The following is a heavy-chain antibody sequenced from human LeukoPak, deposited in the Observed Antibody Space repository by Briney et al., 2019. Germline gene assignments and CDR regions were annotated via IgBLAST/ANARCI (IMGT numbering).Heavy chain of an antibody. J-gene: IGHJ4*02. Sequence: SETLSLTCTVSGGSISSSSYYWGWIRQPPGEGLEWIGSIYYSGSTYYNPSLKSRVTISVDTSKNQFSLKLSSVTAADTAAYYCARDKRVQLWGGDYWGQGTLVTVSS. CDR2: IYYSGST. D-gene: IGHD5-18*01. CDR3: ARDKRVQLWGGDY. V-gene: IGHV4-39*07. CDR1: GGSISSSSYY.